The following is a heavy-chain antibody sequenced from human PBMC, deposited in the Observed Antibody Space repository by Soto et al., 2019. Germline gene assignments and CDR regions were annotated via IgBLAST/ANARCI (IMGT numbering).Heavy chain of an antibody. CDR3: ATHQYGSDYPLGGVHGMDV. CDR2: IYYSGST. D-gene: IGHD1-26*01. J-gene: IGHJ6*02. CDR1: GGSISSSSYY. V-gene: IGHV4-39*01. Sequence: SETLSLTCTVSGGSISSSSYYWGWIRQPPGKGLEWIGSIYYSGSTYYNPSLKSRVTISVDTSKNQFSLKLSSVTAADTAVYYCATHQYGSDYPLGGVHGMDVWGQGTTVTVSS.